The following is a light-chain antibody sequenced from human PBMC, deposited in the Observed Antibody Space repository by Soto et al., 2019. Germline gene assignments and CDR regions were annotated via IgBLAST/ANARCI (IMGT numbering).Light chain of an antibody. J-gene: IGLJ2*01. CDR1: SSDIESNF. CDR3: TVWDDSLRGRL. Sequence: QSVLTQPPSASGTPGQRVTISCSWSSSDIESNFVYWYQQFPGTAPRLLIYRNNQRPSGVPDRFSGSKSGTSASLAISALRSEDEADYYCTVWDDSLRGRLFGGGTKVTFL. V-gene: IGLV1-47*01. CDR2: RNN.